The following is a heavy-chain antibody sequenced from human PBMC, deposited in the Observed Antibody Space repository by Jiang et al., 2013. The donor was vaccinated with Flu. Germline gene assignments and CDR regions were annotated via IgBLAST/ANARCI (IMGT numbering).Heavy chain of an antibody. D-gene: IGHD2-2*01. J-gene: IGHJ6*03. CDR3: ARVGCSSTSCYYYYYYMDV. CDR2: IGWNGAGT. Sequence: QLLESGGGVIRPGGSLRLSCAASGFSFADYGMSWVRQAPGKGLEWVSGIGWNGAGTGYADSVKGRFTISRDNAKNSLYLQMNSLRAEDTALYYCARVGCSSTSCYYYYYYMDVWGKGTTVTVSS. CDR1: GFSFADYG. V-gene: IGHV3-20*04.